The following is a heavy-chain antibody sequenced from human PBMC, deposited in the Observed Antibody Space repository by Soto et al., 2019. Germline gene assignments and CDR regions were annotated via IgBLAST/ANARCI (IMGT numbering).Heavy chain of an antibody. D-gene: IGHD3-3*01. Sequence: SETLSLTCTVSGGSISSYYWSWIRQPPGKGLEWIGYIYYSGSTNYNPSLKSRLTISVDTSKNQFSLKRSSVTAADTAVYYCASTSIFGVVHDAFDIWGQGTMVTVSS. CDR1: GGSISSYY. CDR2: IYYSGST. J-gene: IGHJ3*02. V-gene: IGHV4-59*01. CDR3: ASTSIFGVVHDAFDI.